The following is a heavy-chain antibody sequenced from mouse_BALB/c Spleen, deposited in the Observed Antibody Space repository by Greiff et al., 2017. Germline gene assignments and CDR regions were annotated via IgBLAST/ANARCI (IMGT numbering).Heavy chain of an antibody. CDR3: NAWGRLDY. CDR2: IDPENGDT. V-gene: IGHV14-4*02. J-gene: IGHJ2*01. Sequence: VQLQQSGAELVRSGASVKLSCTASGFNIKDYYMHWVKQRPEQGLEWIGWIDPENGDTEYAPKFQGKATMTADTSSNTAYLQLSSLTSEDTAVYYCNAWGRLDYWGQGTTLTVSS. CDR1: GFNIKDYY.